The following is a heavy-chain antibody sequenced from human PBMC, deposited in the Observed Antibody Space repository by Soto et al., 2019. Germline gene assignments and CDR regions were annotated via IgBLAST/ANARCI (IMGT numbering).Heavy chain of an antibody. CDR2: IKSKTDGGTT. CDR1: GFTFSNAW. J-gene: IGHJ4*02. V-gene: IGHV3-15*01. Sequence: PGGSLRLSCAASGFTFSNAWMSWVRQAPGKGLEWVGRIKSKTDGGTTDYAAPVKGRFTISRDDSKNTLYLQMNSLKTEDTAVYYCTTDRPADYYDSSSPDYWGQGTLVTVSS. CDR3: TTDRPADYYDSSSPDY. D-gene: IGHD3-22*01.